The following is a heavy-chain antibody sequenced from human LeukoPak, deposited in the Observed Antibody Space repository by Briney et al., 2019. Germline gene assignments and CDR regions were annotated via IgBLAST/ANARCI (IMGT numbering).Heavy chain of an antibody. D-gene: IGHD3-22*01. CDR1: GFTFSSYA. V-gene: IGHV3-23*01. CDR2: ISGSGGST. CDR3: AKDLRYYDSSGYYRGWYFDY. Sequence: PGGSLRLSCAASGFTFSSYAMSWVSQAPGKGLEWVSAISGSGGSTYYADSVKGRFTISRDNSKNTLYLQMNSLRAEDTAVYYCAKDLRYYDSSGYYRGWYFDYWGQGTLVTVSS. J-gene: IGHJ4*02.